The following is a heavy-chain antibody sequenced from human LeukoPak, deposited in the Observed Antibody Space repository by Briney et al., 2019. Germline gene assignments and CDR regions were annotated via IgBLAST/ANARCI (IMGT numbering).Heavy chain of an antibody. Sequence: GASVKVSCKASGYTFTGYYMHWVRQAPGQGLEWMGWINPNSGGTNYAQKFQGRVTMTRDTSISTAYMELSRLRSDDTAVYYCARDVSYSSSLGAFDIWGQGTMVTVSS. V-gene: IGHV1-2*02. CDR1: GYTFTGYY. J-gene: IGHJ3*02. D-gene: IGHD6-6*01. CDR3: ARDVSYSSSLGAFDI. CDR2: INPNSGGT.